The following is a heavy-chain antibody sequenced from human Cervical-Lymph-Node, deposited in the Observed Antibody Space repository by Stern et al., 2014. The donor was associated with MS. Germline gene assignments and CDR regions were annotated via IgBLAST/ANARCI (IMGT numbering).Heavy chain of an antibody. CDR3: ATHRGRVTYYYGMDV. V-gene: IGHV1-24*01. CDR1: GYTLSDKS. Sequence: QVQLVQSGAEVKKPGASVKVSCKASGYTLSDKSMHWVRQAPGKGLEWMGGFEPEHGETPYAQKFQGRVTMAEARSTDSAYMELSSLSSEDAAVYYCATHRGRVTYYYGMDVWGQGTTVTVSS. D-gene: IGHD2-21*02. CDR2: FEPEHGET. J-gene: IGHJ6*02.